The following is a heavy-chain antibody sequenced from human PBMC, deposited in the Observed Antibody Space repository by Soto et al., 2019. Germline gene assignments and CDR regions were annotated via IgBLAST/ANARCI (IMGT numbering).Heavy chain of an antibody. J-gene: IGHJ4*02. D-gene: IGHD4-4*01. CDR2: ISARGGSS. CDR1: GFSFSSYA. Sequence: DVQLLESGGGLVQPGGSLRLSCGASGFSFSSYAMVWVRQAPGKGLEWVSVISARGGSSYFADSVKGRFSISRDNSKNVLSLQMNIPRAQDTAIYFFAKGSIEYSASVENWGQGTLVLVSS. V-gene: IGHV3-23*01. CDR3: AKGSIEYSASVEN.